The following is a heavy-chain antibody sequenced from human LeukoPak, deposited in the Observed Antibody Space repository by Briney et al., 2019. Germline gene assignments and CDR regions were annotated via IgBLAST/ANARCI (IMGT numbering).Heavy chain of an antibody. CDR3: ARLVVPAAMGGFDY. V-gene: IGHV4-61*01. J-gene: IGHJ4*02. CDR1: GGSVSSGSYY. CDR2: IYYSGTL. Sequence: SETLSLTCTVSGGSVSSGSYYWSWIRQSPGKGLEWIGFIYYSGTLNYNPSLKIRVTISVDTSKNQFSLKLSSVTAADTAVYYCARLVVPAAMGGFDYWGQGTLVTVSS. D-gene: IGHD2-2*01.